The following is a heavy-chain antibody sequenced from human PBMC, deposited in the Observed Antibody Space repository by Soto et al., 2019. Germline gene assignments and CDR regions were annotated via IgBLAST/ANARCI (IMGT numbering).Heavy chain of an antibody. V-gene: IGHV1-8*01. CDR1: GYTFTSYD. J-gene: IGHJ4*02. CDR2: MNPNSGNT. CDR3: ARERTSIAAADY. D-gene: IGHD6-13*01. Sequence: ASVKVSCKASGYTFTSYDINWVRQATGQGLEWMGWMNPNSGNTGYAQKFQGRVTMTRDTSTSTVYMELSSLRSEDTAVYYCARERTSIAAADYWGQGTLVTVSS.